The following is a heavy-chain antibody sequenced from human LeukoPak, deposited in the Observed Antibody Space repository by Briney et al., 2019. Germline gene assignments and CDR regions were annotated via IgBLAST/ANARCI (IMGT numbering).Heavy chain of an antibody. J-gene: IGHJ4*02. CDR1: GYTFTGYY. CDR3: ARALIAAAGTIIDY. D-gene: IGHD6-13*01. V-gene: IGHV1-2*04. CDR2: INPNSGDT. Sequence: ASVKVSCKASGYTFTGYYMHWVRQAPGQGLEWVGWINPNSGDTDYAQKFQGWVTMTRDTSISTAYMELSRLRSDDTAVYYCARALIAAAGTIIDYWGQGTLVTVSS.